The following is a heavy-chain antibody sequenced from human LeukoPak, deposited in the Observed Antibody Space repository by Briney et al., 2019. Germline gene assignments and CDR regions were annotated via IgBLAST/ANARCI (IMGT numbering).Heavy chain of an antibody. CDR1: GFTFSSYS. V-gene: IGHV3-48*04. Sequence: PGGSLRLSCAASGFTFSSYSMNWVRQAPGKGLEWLSYISYNGRSIYYADSVKGRFTISRDNAKNSLYLQMNSLRAEDTAVYYCAKLGYAAADIVVVVAATPNYWGQGTLVTVSS. D-gene: IGHD2-15*01. CDR3: AKLGYAAADIVVVVAATPNY. CDR2: ISYNGRSI. J-gene: IGHJ4*02.